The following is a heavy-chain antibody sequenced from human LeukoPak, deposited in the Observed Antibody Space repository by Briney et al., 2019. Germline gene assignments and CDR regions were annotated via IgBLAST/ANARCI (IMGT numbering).Heavy chain of an antibody. Sequence: SETLSLTCTVSGGSISSYYWSWIRQPPGKGLEWIGYIYYSGSTNYNPSLKSRVTISVDTSKNQFSLKLSSVTAADTAVYYCASFASDSGSYQRSCFDYWGQGTLVTVSS. CDR3: ASFASDSGSYQRSCFDY. J-gene: IGHJ4*02. CDR1: GGSISSYY. V-gene: IGHV4-59*12. D-gene: IGHD1-26*01. CDR2: IYYSGST.